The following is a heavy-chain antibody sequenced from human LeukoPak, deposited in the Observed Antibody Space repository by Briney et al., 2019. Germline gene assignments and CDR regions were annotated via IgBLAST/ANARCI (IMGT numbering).Heavy chain of an antibody. Sequence: GGSLRLSCAASGLTVSSNYMSWVRQAPGKGLEWVSVIYSGGSTYYADSVKGRFTISRDNSKNTLYLQMNSLRAEDTAVYYCARSTWDYSNPYYFDYWGQGTLVTVSS. V-gene: IGHV3-53*01. CDR2: IYSGGST. D-gene: IGHD4-11*01. CDR1: GLTVSSNY. CDR3: ARSTWDYSNPYYFDY. J-gene: IGHJ4*02.